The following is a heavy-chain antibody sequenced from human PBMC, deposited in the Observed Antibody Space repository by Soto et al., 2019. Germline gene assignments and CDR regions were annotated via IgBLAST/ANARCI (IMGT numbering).Heavy chain of an antibody. CDR2: IYYSGST. Sequence: QVQLQESGPGRVKPSQTLSLTCTVSGGSISSGGYCWSWIRQHPGKGLEWIGYIYYSGSTYYNPSLKSRVTISVDTSKNQFSLKLSSVTAADTAVYYCASSGWYAYYYGMDVWGQGTTVTVSS. V-gene: IGHV4-31*03. CDR3: ASSGWYAYYYGMDV. D-gene: IGHD6-19*01. CDR1: GGSISSGGYC. J-gene: IGHJ6*02.